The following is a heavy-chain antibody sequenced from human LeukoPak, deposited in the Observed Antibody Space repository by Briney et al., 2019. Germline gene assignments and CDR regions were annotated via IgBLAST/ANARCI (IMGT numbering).Heavy chain of an antibody. CDR1: GFTFSSYW. V-gene: IGHV3-74*01. CDR3: ASVYYYDSSGYYYVPNDY. D-gene: IGHD3-22*01. CDR2: INSDGSST. J-gene: IGHJ4*02. Sequence: GGSLRLSCAASGFTFSSYWMHWVRQAPGKGLVWVSRINSDGSSTSYADSVKGRFTISRGNAKNTLYLQMNSLRAEDTAVYYCASVYYYDSSGYYYVPNDYWGQGTLVTVSS.